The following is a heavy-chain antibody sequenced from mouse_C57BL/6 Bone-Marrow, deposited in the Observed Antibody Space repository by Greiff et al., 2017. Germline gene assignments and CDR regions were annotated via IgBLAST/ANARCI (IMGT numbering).Heavy chain of an antibody. CDR1: GFNIKDDY. D-gene: IGHD1-1*01. J-gene: IGHJ4*01. Sequence: VQLQQSGAELVRPGASVKLSCTASGFNIKDDYMHWVKQRPEQGLEWIGWIDPENGDTEYASKFQGKATITADTSSNTAYLQLSSLPSEDTAVYYCTYYYGSSYYYAMDYWGQGTSVTVSS. CDR2: IDPENGDT. CDR3: TYYYGSSYYYAMDY. V-gene: IGHV14-4*01.